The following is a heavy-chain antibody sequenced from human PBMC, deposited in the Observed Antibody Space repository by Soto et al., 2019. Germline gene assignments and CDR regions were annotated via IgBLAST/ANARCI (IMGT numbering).Heavy chain of an antibody. J-gene: IGHJ6*02. CDR3: AKAPIGYYYYYGMDV. CDR1: GLTFYSYA. CDR2: ISGSGGST. V-gene: IGHV3-23*01. Sequence: PGGSLRLSCAASGLTFYSYAMTWVRQAPGKGLEWVAAISGSGGSTYYADSVKGRFTISRDNSKNTLYLQMNSLRAEDTAVYYCAKAPIGYYYYYGMDVWGQGTTVTVSS.